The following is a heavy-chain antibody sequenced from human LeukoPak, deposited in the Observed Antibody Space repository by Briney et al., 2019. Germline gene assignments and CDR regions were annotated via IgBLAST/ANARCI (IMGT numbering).Heavy chain of an antibody. J-gene: IGHJ4*02. V-gene: IGHV3-30*02. Sequence: GGSLRLSCAASGFIFSDYVMNWLRQAPGRGLEWVAFIRYDGSNKYYADSVKGRFTISRDNSKNTLYLQLSSLRAEDTAVYYCANQVTGSWYDYFDYWGQGTLVTVSS. D-gene: IGHD6-13*01. CDR3: ANQVTGSWYDYFDY. CDR1: GFIFSDYV. CDR2: IRYDGSNK.